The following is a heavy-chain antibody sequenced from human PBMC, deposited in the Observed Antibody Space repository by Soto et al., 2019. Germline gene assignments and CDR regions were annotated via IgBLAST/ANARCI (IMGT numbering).Heavy chain of an antibody. CDR3: ASGGVYYGSGSSRYI. CDR2: ISYDGSSK. Sequence: QVPLVASGGGVVLPGRSLRLSCAASGFTFSNHAMHWVRQAPGKGLEWVAVISYDGSSKSYADSVKGRFTISRDNSKNTLYLQMNSRRAEDTAVYYCASGGVYYGSGSSRYIRGHGTMVTVSS. J-gene: IGHJ3*02. V-gene: IGHV3-30-3*01. CDR1: GFTFSNHA. D-gene: IGHD3-10*01.